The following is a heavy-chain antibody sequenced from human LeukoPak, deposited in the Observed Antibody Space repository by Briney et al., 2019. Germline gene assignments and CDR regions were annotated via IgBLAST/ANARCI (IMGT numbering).Heavy chain of an antibody. CDR2: IYTSGST. J-gene: IGHJ6*02. V-gene: IGHV4-4*07. Sequence: SETLSLTCTVSGGSISNYYWSWIRQPAGKGLEWIGRIYTSGSTNYNPSLKSRVTMSVDTSKNQFSLKLSSVTAADTAVYYCARVRRIAAPGRYYHYGMDVWGQGTTVTVSS. CDR1: GGSISNYY. CDR3: ARVRRIAAPGRYYHYGMDV. D-gene: IGHD6-13*01.